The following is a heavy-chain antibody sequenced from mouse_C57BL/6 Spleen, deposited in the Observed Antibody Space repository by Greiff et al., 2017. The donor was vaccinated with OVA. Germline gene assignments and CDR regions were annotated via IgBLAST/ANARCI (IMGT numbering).Heavy chain of an antibody. D-gene: IGHD1-1*01. CDR1: GFTFSSYA. Sequence: EVQLVESGGGLVKPGGSLKLSCAASGFTFSSYAMSWVRQTPEKRLEWVATISDGGSYTYYPDNVKGRFTISRDNAKNNLYLQMSHLKSEDTAMYYCARDITYYYGSSYDYYAMDYWGQGTSVTVSS. CDR2: ISDGGSYT. CDR3: ARDITYYYGSSYDYYAMDY. J-gene: IGHJ4*01. V-gene: IGHV5-4*01.